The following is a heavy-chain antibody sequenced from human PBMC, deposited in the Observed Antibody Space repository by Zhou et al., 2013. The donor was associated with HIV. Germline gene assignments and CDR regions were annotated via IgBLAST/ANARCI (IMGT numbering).Heavy chain of an antibody. CDR3: ARHEVAAAGIVSSFDY. J-gene: IGHJ4*02. Sequence: QVQLQESGPGLVKPSETLSLTCTVSGGSISSSSYYWGWIRQLPGKGLEWIGSFSYSGSTYYNPSLKSRVTISVDTSKNQFSLKLTSVTAADTTVYFCARHEVAAAGIVSSFDYWGQGTLVTVSS. V-gene: IGHV4-39*01. D-gene: IGHD6-13*01. CDR1: GGSISSSSYY. CDR2: FSYSGST.